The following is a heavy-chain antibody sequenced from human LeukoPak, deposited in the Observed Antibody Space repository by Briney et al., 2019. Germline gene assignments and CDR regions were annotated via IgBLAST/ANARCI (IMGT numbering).Heavy chain of an antibody. CDR3: AGMVSGWKNNYFDY. V-gene: IGHV4-59*11. D-gene: IGHD6-19*01. CDR2: IYYSGST. CDR1: GGSISSHY. Sequence: SETLSLTCTVSGGSISSHYWSWIRQPPGKGLEWIGYIYYSGSTNYNPSLKSRVTISVDTSKNQFSLKLSSVTAADTAVYYCAGMVSGWKNNYFDYWGQGTLVTVSS. J-gene: IGHJ4*02.